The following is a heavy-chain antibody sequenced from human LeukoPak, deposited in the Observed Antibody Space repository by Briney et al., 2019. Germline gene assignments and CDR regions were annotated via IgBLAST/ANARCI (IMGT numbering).Heavy chain of an antibody. V-gene: IGHV3-21*01. J-gene: IGHJ3*02. Sequence: GGSLRLSCAASGFTFSSYSMNWVRQAPGKGLEWVSSISSSSSYIYYADSVKGRFTISRGNAKNSLYLQMNSLRAEDTAVYYCAREGYYYGSGSYPDAFDIWGQGTMVTVSS. D-gene: IGHD3-10*01. CDR1: GFTFSSYS. CDR3: AREGYYYGSGSYPDAFDI. CDR2: ISSSSSYI.